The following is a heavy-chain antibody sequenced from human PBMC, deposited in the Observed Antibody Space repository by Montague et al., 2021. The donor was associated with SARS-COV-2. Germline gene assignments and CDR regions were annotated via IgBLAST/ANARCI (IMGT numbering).Heavy chain of an antibody. D-gene: IGHD2/OR15-2a*01. CDR2: ISGTDAGT. CDR3: AKDPSTQHRVRRWFDP. V-gene: IGHV3-23*01. J-gene: IGHJ5*02. Sequence: SLSLSCAASGFTFISYAMRWVRQAPGKGLEWVSTISGTDAGTYYADSVKGRFTISRDNSKHPLYLQMNSLSAEDTAVYYCAKDPSTQHRVRRWFDPWGQGTLGTVSS. CDR1: GFTFISYA.